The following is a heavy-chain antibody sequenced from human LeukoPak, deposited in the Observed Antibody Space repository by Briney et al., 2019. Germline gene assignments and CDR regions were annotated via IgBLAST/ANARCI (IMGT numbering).Heavy chain of an antibody. D-gene: IGHD3-16*01. CDR1: GFTFSSYS. Sequence: GGSLRLSCAASGFTFSSYSMNWVRQAPGKGLEWVSYISSSSSTIYYADSVKGRFTISRDNAKNSLYLQMSSLRAEDTAVYYCARGGGSCRNINWFDPWGQGTLVSV. J-gene: IGHJ5*02. V-gene: IGHV3-48*04. CDR3: ARGGGSCRNINWFDP. CDR2: ISSSSSTI.